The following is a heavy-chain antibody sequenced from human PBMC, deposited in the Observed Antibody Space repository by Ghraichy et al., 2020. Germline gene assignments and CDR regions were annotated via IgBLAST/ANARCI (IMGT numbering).Heavy chain of an antibody. J-gene: IGHJ4*02. Sequence: SETLSLTCAVYGGSFSGYYWSWIRQPPGKGLEWMGEINHSGSTNYNPSLKSRVTISVETSKNQFSLKLSSVTAADTAVYYCARVRGWLAHWGQGTLVTVSS. D-gene: IGHD6-19*01. V-gene: IGHV4-34*01. CDR3: ARVRGWLAH. CDR2: INHSGST. CDR1: GGSFSGYY.